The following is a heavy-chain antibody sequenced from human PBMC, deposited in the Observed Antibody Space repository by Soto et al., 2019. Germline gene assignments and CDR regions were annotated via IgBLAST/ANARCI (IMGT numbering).Heavy chain of an antibody. CDR3: ARPLCGYGPMDV. V-gene: IGHV4-61*01. CDR2: IYYSGST. Sequence: PSEALSLTCTVSGGSVISGSYYWILIRQPPGKGLEWIGYIYYSGSTNYNPSLKSRVTISVDTSKNQFSLKLSSVTAADTAVYYWARPLCGYGPMDVWGQGTTVTVS. CDR1: GGSVISGSYY. D-gene: IGHD5-18*01. J-gene: IGHJ6*02.